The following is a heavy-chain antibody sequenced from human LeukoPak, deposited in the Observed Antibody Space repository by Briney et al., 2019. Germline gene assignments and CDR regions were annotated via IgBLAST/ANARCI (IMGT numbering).Heavy chain of an antibody. J-gene: IGHJ6*04. D-gene: IGHD3-10*02. CDR3: AELGITMIGGV. V-gene: IGHV4-34*01. CDR1: EGSLSGYF. CDR2: ISIAGEI. Sequence: KASETLSLTCAVYEGSLSGYFWSWIRQPPGKGLEWIGEISIAGEINYNPSLRSRATISMDTTKNQFSLKLSSVTAADTAVYYCAELGITMIGGVWGKGTTVTISS.